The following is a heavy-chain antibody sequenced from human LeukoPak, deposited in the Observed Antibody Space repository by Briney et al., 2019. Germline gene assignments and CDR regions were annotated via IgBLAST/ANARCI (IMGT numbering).Heavy chain of an antibody. V-gene: IGHV1-69*13. Sequence: SVKVSCKASGGTFSSYAISWVRQAPGQGLEWVGGIIPIFGTANYAQKFQGRVTITADESTSTAYMELRSLRSDDTAVYYCYVYYYDSSGYYSDYWGQGTLVTVSS. D-gene: IGHD3-22*01. CDR1: GGTFSSYA. CDR3: YVYYYDSSGYYSDY. CDR2: IIPIFGTA. J-gene: IGHJ4*02.